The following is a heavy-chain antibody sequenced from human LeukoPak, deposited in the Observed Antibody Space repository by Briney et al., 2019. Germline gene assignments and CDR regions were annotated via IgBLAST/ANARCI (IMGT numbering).Heavy chain of an antibody. Sequence: PSETLSLTCTVSGASITTYYWTWIRQPPGKGLEWIGYIYHSGSTNYNPSLKSRVTISLDTSRNQFSLRLSSVTAADTAVYFCAREYSTSSEGDYLDYWGQGSLVTVSS. J-gene: IGHJ4*02. V-gene: IGHV4-59*01. CDR3: AREYSTSSEGDYLDY. CDR1: GASITTYY. D-gene: IGHD6-6*01. CDR2: IYHSGST.